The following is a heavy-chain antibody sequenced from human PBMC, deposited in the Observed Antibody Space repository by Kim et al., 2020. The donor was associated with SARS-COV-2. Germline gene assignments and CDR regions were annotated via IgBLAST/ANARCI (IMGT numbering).Heavy chain of an antibody. J-gene: IGHJ4*02. D-gene: IGHD3-10*01. CDR2: ISGSGGST. Sequence: GGSLRLSCAASGFTFSSYAMSWVRQAPGKGLEWVSAISGSGGSTYYADSVKGRFTISRDNSKNTLYLQMNSLRAEDTAVYYCAKDRHMVRGVGGDFDYWGQGTLVTVSS. V-gene: IGHV3-23*01. CDR1: GFTFSSYA. CDR3: AKDRHMVRGVGGDFDY.